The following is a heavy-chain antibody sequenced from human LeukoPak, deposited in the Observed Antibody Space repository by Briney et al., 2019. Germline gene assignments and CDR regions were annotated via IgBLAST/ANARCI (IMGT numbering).Heavy chain of an antibody. V-gene: IGHV3-11*03. D-gene: IGHD2-2*01. Sequence: GGSLRLSCAASGFTFSDYYMSWIRQAPGKGLEWVSCISSSSSYTNYADSVKGRFTISRDNAKNSLYLQMNSLRAEDTAVYYCARKTAAAHFDYWGQGTLVTVSS. CDR1: GFTFSDYY. CDR2: ISSSSSYT. J-gene: IGHJ4*02. CDR3: ARKTAAAHFDY.